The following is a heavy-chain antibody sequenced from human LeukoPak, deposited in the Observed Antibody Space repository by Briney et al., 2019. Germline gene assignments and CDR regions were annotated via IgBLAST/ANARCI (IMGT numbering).Heavy chain of an antibody. D-gene: IGHD6-19*01. CDR1: GGSISSYY. Sequence: PSETLSLTRTVSGGSISSYYWSWIRQPPGKGLEWIGYIYYSGSTDYNPSLKSRVTISLDTSKNQFSLRLNSVTAADTAVYYCARGYSSGWYVVRYWGQGTLVTVSS. V-gene: IGHV4-59*01. CDR3: ARGYSSGWYVVRY. CDR2: IYYSGST. J-gene: IGHJ4*02.